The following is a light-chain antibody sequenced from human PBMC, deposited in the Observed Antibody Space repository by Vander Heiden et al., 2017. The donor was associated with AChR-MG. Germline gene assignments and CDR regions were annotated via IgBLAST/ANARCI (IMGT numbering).Light chain of an antibody. CDR3: QQYGDSPPWT. V-gene: IGKV3-20*01. J-gene: IGKJ1*01. CDR1: QSVGSTY. CDR2: GAA. Sequence: EIVLTQSPGTRSLSPGERATLSCRASQSVGSTYLAWYQQKPGQAPRLLIYGAASRATGIPDRFSGSGSGTDFTLTISRLEPEDFAVYYCQQYGDSPPWTFGQGTKVEIK.